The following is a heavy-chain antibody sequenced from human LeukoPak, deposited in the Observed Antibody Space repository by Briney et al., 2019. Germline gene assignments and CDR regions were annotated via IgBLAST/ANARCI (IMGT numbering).Heavy chain of an antibody. J-gene: IGHJ4*02. CDR2: ISGSGGST. Sequence: GGSLRLSCAASGFTFSSYGMSWVRQAPGKGLEWVSAISGSGGSTYYADSVKGRFTISRDNSKNTLYLQMNSLIAEDTAVYYCAKSGYNRFDYWGQGTRVTVSS. D-gene: IGHD5-24*01. CDR1: GFTFSSYG. V-gene: IGHV3-23*01. CDR3: AKSGYNRFDY.